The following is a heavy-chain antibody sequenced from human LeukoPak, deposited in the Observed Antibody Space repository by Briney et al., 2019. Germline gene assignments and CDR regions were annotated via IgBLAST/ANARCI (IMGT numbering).Heavy chain of an antibody. V-gene: IGHV3-49*04. CDR1: GFTFGDYG. J-gene: IGHJ6*03. Sequence: PGGSLRLSCTASGFTFGDYGMTWVRQAPGKGLEWVGFIRSKAYGGTTEYAASVKGRFTISRDDSKSIAYLQMNSLKTEDTAVYYCSRHMYYYMDVWGKGTTVTVSS. CDR2: IRSKAYGGTT. CDR3: SRHMYYYMDV.